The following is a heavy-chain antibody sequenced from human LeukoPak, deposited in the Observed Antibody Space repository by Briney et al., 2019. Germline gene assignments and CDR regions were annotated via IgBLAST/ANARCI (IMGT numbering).Heavy chain of an antibody. CDR3: ARDKYYYDSSAYYRFDY. CDR2: INTTGST. V-gene: IGHV4-4*07. D-gene: IGHD3-22*01. Sequence: SETLSLTCTLSGGSISSDYCRWIRQPAGKGLEWIGRINTTGSTNSKPSLTSRVTMSVDTSKSQFSLSLSSVTAADTAVYYSARDKYYYDSSAYYRFDYWGQGTLVTVSS. J-gene: IGHJ4*02. CDR1: GGSISSDY.